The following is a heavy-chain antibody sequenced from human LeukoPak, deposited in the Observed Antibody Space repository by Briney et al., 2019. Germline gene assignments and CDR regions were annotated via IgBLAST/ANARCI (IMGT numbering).Heavy chain of an antibody. Sequence: SETLSLTCTVSGGSFSSSSYYWGWIRQPPGKGLEWIGSIYYSGSTYYNPSLKSRVTISVDTSKNQFSLKLSSVTAADTAVYYCARELLNDAFDIWGQGTMVTVSS. J-gene: IGHJ3*02. CDR3: ARELLNDAFDI. CDR2: IYYSGST. V-gene: IGHV4-39*02. CDR1: GGSFSSSSYY. D-gene: IGHD3-10*01.